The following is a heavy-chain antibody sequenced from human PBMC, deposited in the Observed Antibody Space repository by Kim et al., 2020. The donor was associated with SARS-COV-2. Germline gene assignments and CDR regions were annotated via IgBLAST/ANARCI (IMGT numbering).Heavy chain of an antibody. CDR2: IYYSGST. D-gene: IGHD3-10*01. V-gene: IGHV4-59*01. J-gene: IGHJ5*02. CDR1: GGSISSYY. CDR3: ARDSGSGSYPTFVT. Sequence: SETLSLTCTVSGGSISSYYWSWIRQPPGKGLEWIGYIYYSGSTNYNPSLKSRVTISVDTSKNQFSLKLSSVTAADTAVYYCARDSGSGSYPTFVTWGQGTLVTVSS.